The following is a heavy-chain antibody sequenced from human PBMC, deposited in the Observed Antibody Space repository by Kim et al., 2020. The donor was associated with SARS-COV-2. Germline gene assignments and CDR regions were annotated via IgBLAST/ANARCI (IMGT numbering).Heavy chain of an antibody. CDR3: ARMTADDGTSVNWFDP. D-gene: IGHD3-3*01. V-gene: IGHV1-8*01. J-gene: IGHJ5*02. CDR2: MNPDSGNT. Sequence: ASVKVSCKASGYTFTNYGINWVRQATGQGLEWMGWMNPDSGNTGYPQKFQDRVTMSMDASINTAYMELSGLTSEDTAIYYCARMTADDGTSVNWFDPWGQGTLVTVSS. CDR1: GYTFTNYG.